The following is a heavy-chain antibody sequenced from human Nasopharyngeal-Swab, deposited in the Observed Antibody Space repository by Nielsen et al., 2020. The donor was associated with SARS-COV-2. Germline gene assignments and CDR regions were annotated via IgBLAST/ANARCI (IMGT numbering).Heavy chain of an antibody. V-gene: IGHV4-34*01. J-gene: IGHJ4*02. CDR2: INHSGST. D-gene: IGHD3-10*01. Sequence: SETLSLTCAVYGGSFSGYYWSRIRQPPGKGLEWIGEINHSGSTNYNPSLKGRVTISVDTSKNQFSLKLSSVTAADTAVYYCARGYYGSGSYPFDYWGQGTLVTVSS. CDR1: GGSFSGYY. CDR3: ARGYYGSGSYPFDY.